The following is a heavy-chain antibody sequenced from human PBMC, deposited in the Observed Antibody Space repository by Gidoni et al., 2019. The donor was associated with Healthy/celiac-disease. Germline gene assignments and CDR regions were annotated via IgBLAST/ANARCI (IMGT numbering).Heavy chain of an antibody. V-gene: IGHV4-34*01. J-gene: IGHJ4*02. CDR1: GGSFSGYY. D-gene: IGHD3-16*01. Sequence: QVQLQQWGAGLWKPSETLSLTCAAYGGSFSGYYWSWIRQPPGKGLEWIGEINHSGSTNYNPSLKSRVTISVDTSKNQFSLKLSSVTAADTAVYYCASLVVGDRAWGQGTLVTVSS. CDR2: INHSGST. CDR3: ASLVVGDRA.